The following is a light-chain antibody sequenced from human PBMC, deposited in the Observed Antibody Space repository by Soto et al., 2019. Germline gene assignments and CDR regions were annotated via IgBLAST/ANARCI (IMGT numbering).Light chain of an antibody. V-gene: IGKV3-11*01. CDR3: QQYGSLSWT. J-gene: IGKJ1*01. CDR1: QSVSTY. Sequence: DIVLTQSPATLSLSPGERATLSCRASQSVSTYLAWYQQKPGQAPRLFIYDASNRATGIPARFSGSGSGTDFTLTISRLEPEDFAVYYCQQYGSLSWTFGQGTKVDI. CDR2: DAS.